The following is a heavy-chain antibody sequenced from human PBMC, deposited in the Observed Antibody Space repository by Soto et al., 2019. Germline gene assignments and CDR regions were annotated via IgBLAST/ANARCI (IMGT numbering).Heavy chain of an antibody. Sequence: QVQLVQSGAEVKKPGASVKVSCNASGYTFNSYYIHWERQAPGQGLEWMGWINPNSDVTGYAQSFQGRVTMTTYMSMTTAYMDLTRLRSDDTAVYYCVRVGLNRNYEFDFWGQGTLITVSS. CDR3: VRVGLNRNYEFDF. CDR2: INPNSDVT. V-gene: IGHV1-2*02. D-gene: IGHD3-3*01. J-gene: IGHJ4*02. CDR1: GYTFNSYY.